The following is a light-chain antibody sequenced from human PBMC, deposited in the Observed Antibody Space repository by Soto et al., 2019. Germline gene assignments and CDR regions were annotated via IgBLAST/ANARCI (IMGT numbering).Light chain of an antibody. J-gene: IGLJ1*01. Sequence: QSVLTQPASVSGSPGQSITISCTGASSDVGGYNYVSWYQQHPGKAPKLIIFEVSYRPSGISNRFSASKSGDTASLTISGLQADDEADYYCCSYKDSRNHIVGSGTKVTVL. CDR1: SSDVGGYNY. V-gene: IGLV2-14*01. CDR2: EVS. CDR3: CSYKDSRNHI.